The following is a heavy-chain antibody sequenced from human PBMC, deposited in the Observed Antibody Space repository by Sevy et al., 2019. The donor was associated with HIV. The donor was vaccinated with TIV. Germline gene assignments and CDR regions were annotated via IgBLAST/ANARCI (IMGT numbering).Heavy chain of an antibody. V-gene: IGHV3-48*03. CDR2: ISSSGSTI. J-gene: IGHJ3*02. CDR1: GFTFSSYE. D-gene: IGHD2-2*01. CDR3: ARGQGRYDDAFDI. Sequence: GGSLRLSCAASGFTFSSYEINWVRQAPGKGLEWVSYISSSGSTIYYADSVKGRFTISRDNAKNSLYLQMNSLRAEDTAVYYCARGQGRYDDAFDIWGQGTMVTVSS.